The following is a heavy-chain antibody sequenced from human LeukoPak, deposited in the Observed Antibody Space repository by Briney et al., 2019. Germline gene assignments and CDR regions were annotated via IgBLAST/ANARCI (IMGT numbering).Heavy chain of an antibody. CDR1: GGSISTISDY. CDR2: VYYSGST. Sequence: SETLSLTCAVSGGSISTISDYWDWIRQPPGKGLEWIGSVYYSGSTYYNPSLKSRVTISVDTSKNQFSLKLSSVTAADTAVYYCARERYYYDSSGYPTCSFDIWGQGTMVTVSS. J-gene: IGHJ3*02. D-gene: IGHD3-22*01. V-gene: IGHV4-39*07. CDR3: ARERYYYDSSGYPTCSFDI.